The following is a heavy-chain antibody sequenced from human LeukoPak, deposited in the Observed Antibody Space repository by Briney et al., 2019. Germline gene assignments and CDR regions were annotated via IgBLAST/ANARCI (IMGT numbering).Heavy chain of an antibody. V-gene: IGHV3-7*03. CDR1: GFTFGDTW. J-gene: IGHJ4*02. Sequence: GGSLRLSCAASGFTFGDTWMNWVRQVPGQGLEWVANIKQDGSEKFYVASVKGRFTISRDNGKSSLYLHMNSLRAEDTALYYCATSYDMGWLIGYWGQGTLVTVSS. D-gene: IGHD3/OR15-3a*01. CDR3: ATSYDMGWLIGY. CDR2: IKQDGSEK.